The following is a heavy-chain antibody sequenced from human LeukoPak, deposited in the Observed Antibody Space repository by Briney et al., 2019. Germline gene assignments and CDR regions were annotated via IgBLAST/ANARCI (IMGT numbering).Heavy chain of an antibody. CDR2: ISAYNGNT. CDR1: GYTLTSYG. J-gene: IGHJ5*02. V-gene: IGHV1-18*01. D-gene: IGHD3-10*01. Sequence: ASVKVSCKASGYTLTSYGISWLRQAPGQGLEWMGWISAYNGNTNYAQKLQGRVTMTTDTSTSTVYMELRSLRSDDTAVYYCSRDAKYYGSGRQINWFDPWGQGTLVTVSS. CDR3: SRDAKYYGSGRQINWFDP.